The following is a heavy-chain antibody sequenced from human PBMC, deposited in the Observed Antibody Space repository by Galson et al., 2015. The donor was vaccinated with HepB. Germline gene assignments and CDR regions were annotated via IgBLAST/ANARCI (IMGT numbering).Heavy chain of an antibody. CDR2: ISSSSSTI. CDR3: ARDWSGSYYDY. V-gene: IGHV3-48*01. CDR1: GFTFSSYS. D-gene: IGHD3-10*01. Sequence: SLRLSCAASGFTFSSYSMNWVRQAPGKGLEWVSYISSSSSTIYYADSVKGRFTISRDNAKNSLYLQMNSLRAEDTAVYYCARDWSGSYYDYWGQGTLVTVSS. J-gene: IGHJ4*02.